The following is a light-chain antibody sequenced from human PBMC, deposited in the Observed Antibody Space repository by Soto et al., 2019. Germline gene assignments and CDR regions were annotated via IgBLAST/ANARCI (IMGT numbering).Light chain of an antibody. CDR3: CSYVGSYTFDV. Sequence: QSALTQPPSASGSPGQSVTISCTGTSSDVGGYNYVSWYQQHPGKAHKLMMYEVSKRPSGVPDRFSGSTSCNTASLTISGLQAEDEADYYCCSYVGSYTFDVFGTGTKLTVL. J-gene: IGLJ1*01. CDR2: EVS. V-gene: IGLV2-8*01. CDR1: SSDVGGYNY.